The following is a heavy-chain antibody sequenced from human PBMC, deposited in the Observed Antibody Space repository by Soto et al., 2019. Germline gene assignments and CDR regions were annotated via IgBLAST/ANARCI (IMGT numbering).Heavy chain of an antibody. D-gene: IGHD4-17*01. Sequence: EAHLVGSGGGLVQPGGSLRLSCAASGFAVSANYLSWVRQAPGKGLEWVSLIYSGGDTDYADSVRGRFTISRDNSKNTLYLQMNSLKAEDTAVYYCATRMTTAPYWGQGALANVSS. CDR2: IYSGGDT. V-gene: IGHV3-66*01. J-gene: IGHJ4*02. CDR1: GFAVSANY. CDR3: ATRMTTAPY.